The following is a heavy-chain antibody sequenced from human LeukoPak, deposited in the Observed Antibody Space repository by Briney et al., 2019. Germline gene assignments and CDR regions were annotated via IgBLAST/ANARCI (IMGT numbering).Heavy chain of an antibody. D-gene: IGHD6-19*01. J-gene: IGHJ4*02. Sequence: GGSLRLSCAASGFTFSSYSMHWVRQAPGKGLECVAVISNDGGSKYYADSVKGRFTISRDNAKNSLYLQMNSLRAEDTAVYYCARETIAVAGTSDYWGQGTLVTVSS. V-gene: IGHV3-30-3*01. CDR1: GFTFSSYS. CDR3: ARETIAVAGTSDY. CDR2: ISNDGGSK.